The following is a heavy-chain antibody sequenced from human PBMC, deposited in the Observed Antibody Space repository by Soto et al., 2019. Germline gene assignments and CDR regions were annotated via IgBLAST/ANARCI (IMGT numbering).Heavy chain of an antibody. J-gene: IGHJ2*01. CDR3: AKRAVAGRNWYFDL. D-gene: IGHD6-19*01. Sequence: EVQLLESGGGLVQPGGSLRLSCAASGFTFSTYTMSWVRQAPGKGMECVSAISGTGGSSSYTDSVKGRFTISRDNSKNTLSLQMDSLSAEDTARYYCAKRAVAGRNWYFDLWGSGTLVTVSS. V-gene: IGHV3-23*01. CDR1: GFTFSTYT. CDR2: ISGTGGSS.